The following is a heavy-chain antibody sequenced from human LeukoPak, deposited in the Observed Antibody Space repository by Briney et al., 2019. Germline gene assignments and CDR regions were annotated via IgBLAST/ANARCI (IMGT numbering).Heavy chain of an antibody. J-gene: IGHJ5*02. V-gene: IGHV3-74*01. Sequence: GGSLRLSCAASGFTFSSCWMHWVRQAPGQGLEWVSVISGSGGSTYYADSVKGRSTIFRDNAKNTLYLQMNSLRAEDTAVYYCARDLGYCSGGTCPWGQGTLVTVSS. D-gene: IGHD2-15*01. CDR3: ARDLGYCSGGTCP. CDR2: ISGSGGST. CDR1: GFTFSSCW.